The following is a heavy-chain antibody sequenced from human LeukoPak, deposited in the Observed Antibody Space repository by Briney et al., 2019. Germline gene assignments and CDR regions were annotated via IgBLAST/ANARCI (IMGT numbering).Heavy chain of an antibody. CDR2: ISAYNGNT. V-gene: IGHV1-18*01. Sequence: GASVKVSCKASGYTFTSYGISWVRQAPGQGLEWMGWISAYNGNTNYAQKLQGRVTMTTDTSTSTAYMELRSLRSDDTAVYYCARDLVISGSYGPGDDAFDIWGQGTMVTVSS. CDR1: GYTFTSYG. D-gene: IGHD1-26*01. CDR3: ARDLVISGSYGPGDDAFDI. J-gene: IGHJ3*02.